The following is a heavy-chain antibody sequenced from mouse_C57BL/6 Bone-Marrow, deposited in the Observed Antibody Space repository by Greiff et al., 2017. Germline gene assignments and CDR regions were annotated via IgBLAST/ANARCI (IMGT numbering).Heavy chain of an antibody. CDR2: IDPENGDT. CDR3: TTGWLLPLDFDV. Sequence: EVQVVESGAELVRPGASVKLSCTASGFNIQDDYMHWVKQRPEQGLEWIGWIDPENGDTGYASKFQGKATIQADTSSNTAYLQLISLTSEDTAVYYCTTGWLLPLDFDVWGTGTTVTVSS. CDR1: GFNIQDDY. D-gene: IGHD2-3*01. J-gene: IGHJ1*03. V-gene: IGHV14-4*01.